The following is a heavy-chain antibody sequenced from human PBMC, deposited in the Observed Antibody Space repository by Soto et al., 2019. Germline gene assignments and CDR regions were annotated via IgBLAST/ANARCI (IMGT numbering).Heavy chain of an antibody. V-gene: IGHV5-51*01. D-gene: IGHD3-22*01. CDR3: ARKDKSGYFNWFDP. CDR2: IFPSDSDT. J-gene: IGHJ5*02. CDR1: GYKFTSSW. Sequence: GESMKISCRTSGYKFTSSWIAWVRQKPGKGLEWMGIIFPSDSDTRYSPSFQGQVTISADRSTSTVFLQWASLKASDTAVYFCARKDKSGYFNWFDPWGQGTLVTVSS.